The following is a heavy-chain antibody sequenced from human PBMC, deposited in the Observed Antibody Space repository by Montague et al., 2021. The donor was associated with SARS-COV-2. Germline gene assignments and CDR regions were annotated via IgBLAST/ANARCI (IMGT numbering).Heavy chain of an antibody. CDR2: TYYRSKWYN. V-gene: IGHV6-1*01. Sequence: YAISGDSVSSNIATWNWIRQSPSRGLEWLGRTYYRSKWYNDYAESVKSRITIDPDTSKHQFSLHLNSVTPEDTAVYYCARIPVGSKYYFDSWGQGTLVTVSS. J-gene: IGHJ4*02. CDR3: ARIPVGSKYYFDS. D-gene: IGHD2-2*01. CDR1: GDSVSSNIAT.